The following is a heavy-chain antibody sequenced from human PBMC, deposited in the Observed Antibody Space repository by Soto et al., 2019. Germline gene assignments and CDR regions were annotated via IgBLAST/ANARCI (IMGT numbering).Heavy chain of an antibody. V-gene: IGHV3-33*01. D-gene: IGHD6-13*01. CDR1: GFTFSSYG. J-gene: IGHJ6*02. CDR2: IWYDGTNK. Sequence: QVQLVESGGGVVQPGRSLRLSCAASGFTFSSYGMHWVRQAPGKGLEWVAVIWYDGTNKYYADSVKGRFTISRDNSKNKRYLQMNSLRAEDTAVYYCARARGAVAGTRYYYGMDVWGQGTTVTVSS. CDR3: ARARGAVAGTRYYYGMDV.